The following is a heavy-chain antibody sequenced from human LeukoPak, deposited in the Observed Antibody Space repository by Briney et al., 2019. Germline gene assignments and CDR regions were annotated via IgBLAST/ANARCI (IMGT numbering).Heavy chain of an antibody. J-gene: IGHJ4*02. CDR1: GFTSSSYA. CDR2: IGGSGADT. Sequence: GGSLRLSCAASGFTSSSYAMSWVRQAPGKGLEWVSSIGGSGADTYYPDSVKGRFTISRDNSKNTLFLQMNSLKDEDTAVYYCVKRPGSSSSGTFEYWGQGTLVTVSS. D-gene: IGHD6-6*01. CDR3: VKRPGSSSSGTFEY. V-gene: IGHV3-23*01.